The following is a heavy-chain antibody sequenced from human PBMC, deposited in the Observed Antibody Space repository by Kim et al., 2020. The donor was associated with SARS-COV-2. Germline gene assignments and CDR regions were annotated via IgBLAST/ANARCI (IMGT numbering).Heavy chain of an antibody. D-gene: IGHD3-22*01. CDR1: GFTFSSYG. J-gene: IGHJ4*02. V-gene: IGHV3-33*01. Sequence: GGSLRLSCAASGFTFSSYGMHWVRQAPGKGLEWVAVIWYDGSNKYYADSVKGRFTISRDNSKNTLYLQMNSLRAEDTAVYYCARDDSSGYYYVGYFDYWGQGTLVTVSS. CDR2: IWYDGSNK. CDR3: ARDDSSGYYYVGYFDY.